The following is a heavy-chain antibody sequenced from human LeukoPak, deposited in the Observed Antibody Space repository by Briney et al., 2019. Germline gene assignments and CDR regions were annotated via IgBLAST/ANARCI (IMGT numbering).Heavy chain of an antibody. CDR2: TSSSSSYI. CDR1: GFTFSSYS. D-gene: IGHD4-17*01. V-gene: IGHV3-21*01. Sequence: GGSLRLSCAASGFTFSSYSMNWVRQAPGKGLEWVSPTSSSSSYIYYADSVKGRFTISRDNAKNSLYLQMNSLRAEDTAVYYCARDPYGDYVGYFDYWGQGTLVTVSS. J-gene: IGHJ4*02. CDR3: ARDPYGDYVGYFDY.